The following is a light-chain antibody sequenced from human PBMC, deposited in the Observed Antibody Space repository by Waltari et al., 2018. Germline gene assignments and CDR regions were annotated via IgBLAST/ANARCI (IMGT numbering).Light chain of an antibody. Sequence: DIVMTQSPDSLAVSLGERATINCKSSQSVLSSSNNKNYLAWFHQKPGQPPKLLISWASTRESGVPDRFSGSGSGTDFTLTISSLQAEDVAVYYCQQYYGIPLTFGGGTKVEIK. V-gene: IGKV4-1*01. CDR2: WAS. CDR3: QQYYGIPLT. J-gene: IGKJ4*01. CDR1: QSVLSSSNNKNY.